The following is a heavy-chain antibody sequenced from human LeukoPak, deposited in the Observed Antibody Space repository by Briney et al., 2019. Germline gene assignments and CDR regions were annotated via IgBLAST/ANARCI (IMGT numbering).Heavy chain of an antibody. CDR3: ARVHSSTMMDY. Sequence: ASVKVSCKASGYTFADYYMHWLRQAPGEGLEWMGWINPNSGTTNYAQKFQGRVSMTRDTSISTASMELSSLRSDDTAVYYCARVHSSTMMDYWGQGTLVTVSS. D-gene: IGHD3-22*01. CDR1: GYTFADYY. J-gene: IGHJ4*02. V-gene: IGHV1-2*02. CDR2: INPNSGTT.